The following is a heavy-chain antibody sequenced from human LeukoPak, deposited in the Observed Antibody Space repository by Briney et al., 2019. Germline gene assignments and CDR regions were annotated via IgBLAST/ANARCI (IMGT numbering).Heavy chain of an antibody. CDR2: IYRGDST. J-gene: IGHJ4*02. D-gene: IGHD1-7*01. CDR3: ARGPYNWNYPSGPLDY. Sequence: GGSLRLSCAASGFTVTSNYMTWVGQAPGKGVEWVSVIYRGDSTYYTDSVKGRFTIFRDNSENKLYLQMNSLRAEDTALYYCARGPYNWNYPSGPLDYWGQGTLVTVSS. V-gene: IGHV3-66*01. CDR1: GFTVTSNY.